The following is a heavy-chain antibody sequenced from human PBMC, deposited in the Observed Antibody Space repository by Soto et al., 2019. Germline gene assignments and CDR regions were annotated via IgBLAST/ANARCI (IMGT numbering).Heavy chain of an antibody. CDR2: VNSDGSST. D-gene: IGHD6-13*01. J-gene: IGHJ4*02. CDR1: GITFSGYW. Sequence: EVQLVESGGGLVQPGGSLRLSCAASGITFSGYWMHWVRQAPGKGLVWVSRVNSDGSSTTYADSVKGRFTISRDNAKNTLYLQINSLRAEDTAVYYCARGGRSSSHPRYWGQGTLVTVSS. V-gene: IGHV3-74*01. CDR3: ARGGRSSSHPRY.